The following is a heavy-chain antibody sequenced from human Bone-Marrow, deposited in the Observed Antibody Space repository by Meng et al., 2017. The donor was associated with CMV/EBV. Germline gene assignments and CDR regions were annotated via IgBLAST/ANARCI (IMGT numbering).Heavy chain of an antibody. D-gene: IGHD3-3*01. J-gene: IGHJ6*02. CDR1: GGTFSSYA. V-gene: IGHV1-69*10. Sequence: SVKVSCKASGGTFSSYAISWVRQAPGQGLEWMGGIIPILGIANYAQKFQSRVTITADKSTSTAYMELSSLRSEDTAVYYCARAVLRFLEWPSDYYYGMDVWGQGTTVTVSS. CDR2: IIPILGIA. CDR3: ARAVLRFLEWPSDYYYGMDV.